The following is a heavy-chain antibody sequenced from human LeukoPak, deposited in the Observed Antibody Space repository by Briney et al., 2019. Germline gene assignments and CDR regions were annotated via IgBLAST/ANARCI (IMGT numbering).Heavy chain of an antibody. CDR2: IYISGST. D-gene: IGHD5-18*01. CDR3: ARDGIPLVGGVSNFDL. V-gene: IGHV4-4*07. J-gene: IGHJ2*01. CDR1: GGSISSYY. Sequence: SETLSLTCTVSGGSISSYYWSWIRQPAGKGLEWIGRIYISGSTNYNPSLKSRVTMSVDTSKNQFSLKLSSVTAADTAVYYCARDGIPLVGGVSNFDLWGRGTLVTVSS.